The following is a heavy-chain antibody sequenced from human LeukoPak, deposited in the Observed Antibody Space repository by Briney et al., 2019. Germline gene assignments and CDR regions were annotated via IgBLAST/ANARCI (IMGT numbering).Heavy chain of an antibody. D-gene: IGHD6-25*01. CDR3: ARNQRRLYY. CDR2: IKQDGSEK. Sequence: PGGSLRLSCAASGFTFSSYWMSWVRRAPGKGLEWVANIKQDGSEKYYVASVKGRFTISRDNAKNSLYLQVNSRRAEDTAVYYCARNQRRLYYWGQGTLVTVSS. J-gene: IGHJ4*02. CDR1: GFTFSSYW. V-gene: IGHV3-7*01.